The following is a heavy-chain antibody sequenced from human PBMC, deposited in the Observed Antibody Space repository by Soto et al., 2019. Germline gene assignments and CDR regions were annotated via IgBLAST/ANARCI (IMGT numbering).Heavy chain of an antibody. CDR1: GFTFSSYA. D-gene: IGHD5-12*01. J-gene: IGHJ4*02. CDR2: ISGSGGST. V-gene: IGHV3-23*01. CDR3: AKGRTPLSGLFDY. Sequence: PGGSLRLSCAASGFTFSSYAMSWVRQAPGKGLEWVSGISGSGGSTYYADSVKGRFTISRDNSKNTLYLQMNSLRAEDTAVYYCAKGRTPLSGLFDYWGQGTLVTVSS.